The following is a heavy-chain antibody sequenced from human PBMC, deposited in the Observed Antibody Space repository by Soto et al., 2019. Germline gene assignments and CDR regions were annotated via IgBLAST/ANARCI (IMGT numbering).Heavy chain of an antibody. CDR2: ISTYSGDT. J-gene: IGHJ5*02. Sequence: QVHLVQSGVEVKTPGASVKVSCQASGYTFFTYDISWVRQAPGQELEWMGWISTYSGDTKYAQKFQGRVTMTTDTSTTTAYLELRSLRSVDTHVYYCARHHGPTTSENWFDPWGQGTLVTVSS. D-gene: IGHD5-12*01. CDR3: ARHHGPTTSENWFDP. CDR1: GYTFFTYD. V-gene: IGHV1-18*01.